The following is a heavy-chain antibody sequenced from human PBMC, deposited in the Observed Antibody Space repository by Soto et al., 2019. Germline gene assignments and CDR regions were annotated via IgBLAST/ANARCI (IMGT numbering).Heavy chain of an antibody. V-gene: IGHV4-59*08. Sequence: TLSLTCTVSGGSISSYYWSWIRQPPGEGLEWIGYIYYSGSTNYNPSLKSRVTISVDTSKNQFSLKLSSVTAADTAVYYCARRVPDSSTSYYYYYMDVWGKRTKVTVSS. D-gene: IGHD6-13*01. J-gene: IGHJ6*03. CDR1: GGSISSYY. CDR3: ARRVPDSSTSYYYYYMDV. CDR2: IYYSGST.